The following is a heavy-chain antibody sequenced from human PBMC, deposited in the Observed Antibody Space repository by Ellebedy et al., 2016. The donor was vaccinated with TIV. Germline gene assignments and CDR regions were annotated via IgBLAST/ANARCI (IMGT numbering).Heavy chain of an antibody. D-gene: IGHD1-26*01. J-gene: IGHJ4*02. CDR2: MNPNSGNI. CDR1: GYTFTTYD. CDR3: ARPAYSGSYSEDY. V-gene: IGHV1-8*01. Sequence: ASVKVSCXASGYTFTTYDINWVRQATGQGLEWMGWMNPNSGNIAYAQKFQGRVTMTRNTSIRTAYMELSSLKTEDTAVYYCARPAYSGSYSEDYWGQGTLVTVSS.